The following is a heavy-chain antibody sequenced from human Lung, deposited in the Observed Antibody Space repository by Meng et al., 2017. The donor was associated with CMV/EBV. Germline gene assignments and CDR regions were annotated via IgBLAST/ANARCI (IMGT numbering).Heavy chain of an antibody. D-gene: IGHD5-18*01. CDR2: IYHSGST. CDR3: ARVTRQLSPDDFHN. V-gene: IGHV4-38-2*01. J-gene: IGHJ1*01. Sequence: SETLSLTCAVSGYSISSGYYWGWIRQPPGKGLEWIGSIYHSGSTYYNPSLKSRVTISVDTSKNQFSLKLSSVTAADTAVYYCARVTRQLSPDDFHNWGQGTLVTVSS. CDR1: GYSISSGYY.